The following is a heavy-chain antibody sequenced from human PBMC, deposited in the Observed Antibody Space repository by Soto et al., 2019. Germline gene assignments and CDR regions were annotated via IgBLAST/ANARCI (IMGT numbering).Heavy chain of an antibody. J-gene: IGHJ5*02. D-gene: IGHD3-22*01. CDR1: GYSISSGYY. CDR2: TYHGGST. V-gene: IGHV4-38-2*01. Sequence: LSLTCAVSGYSISSGYYWGWLRQPPGKGLEWIGSTYHGGSTYYNPSLNSRVTLSIDMTNNHVSLILNSVTAADTAVYYCARVGPWVPYYYDSSPYTFENWFDPWGQGTLVTVSS. CDR3: ARVGPWVPYYYDSSPYTFENWFDP.